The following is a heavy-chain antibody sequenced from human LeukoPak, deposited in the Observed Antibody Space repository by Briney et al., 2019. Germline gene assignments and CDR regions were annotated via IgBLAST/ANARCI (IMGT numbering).Heavy chain of an antibody. J-gene: IGHJ4*02. CDR1: GGSISSYY. CDR3: ARDNLGIWY. D-gene: IGHD7-27*01. Sequence: SETLSHTCTVSGGSISSYYWSWIRQPPGKGLEWIGYIYYSGSTNYNPSLKSRVTISVDASKNQFSLKLSSVTAADTAVYYCARDNLGIWYWGQGTLVTVSS. CDR2: IYYSGST. V-gene: IGHV4-59*01.